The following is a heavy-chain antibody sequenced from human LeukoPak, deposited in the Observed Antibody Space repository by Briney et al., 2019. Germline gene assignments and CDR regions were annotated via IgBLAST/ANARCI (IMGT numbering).Heavy chain of an antibody. V-gene: IGHV4-39*02. J-gene: IGHJ3*02. CDR1: GGSISSSSYY. Sequence: SETLSLTCTVSGGSISSSSYYWGWIRQPPGKGLEWIGSIYYSGSTYYNPSLKSRVTISVDTSKNQFSLKLSSVTAADTAVYYCAGDVRTTYYDILTGSDAFDIWGQGTMVTVSS. CDR2: IYYSGST. CDR3: AGDVRTTYYDILTGSDAFDI. D-gene: IGHD3-9*01.